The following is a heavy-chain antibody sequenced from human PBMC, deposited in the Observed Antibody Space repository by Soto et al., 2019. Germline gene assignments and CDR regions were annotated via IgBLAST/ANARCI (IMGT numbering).Heavy chain of an antibody. CDR1: GFTFSSYG. D-gene: IGHD6-13*01. CDR3: AKSNVAAAGTQDV. CDR2: ISYDGSNK. Sequence: QVQLVESGGGVVQPGRSLRLSCAASGFTFSSYGMHWVRQAPGKGLEWVAVISYDGSNKYYADSVKGRFTISRDNSKNTLYLQMNSLRAEETAVYYCAKSNVAAAGTQDVWGQGTTVTVSS. J-gene: IGHJ6*02. V-gene: IGHV3-30*18.